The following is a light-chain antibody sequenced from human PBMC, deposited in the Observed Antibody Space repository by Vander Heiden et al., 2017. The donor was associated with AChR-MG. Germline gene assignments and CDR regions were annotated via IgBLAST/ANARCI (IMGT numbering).Light chain of an antibody. CDR2: AAS. Sequence: DIQMTKSPSSRSASVGDRVTISCRAIQSISSYFNWYQLKPGRAPKLLLYAASSLQSWVPSKFSGSGSWTAFTLTISSLQPEDFATYYCQLSDGTPHTFGQGTKLEIK. V-gene: IGKV1-39*01. J-gene: IGKJ2*01. CDR1: QSISSY. CDR3: QLSDGTPHT.